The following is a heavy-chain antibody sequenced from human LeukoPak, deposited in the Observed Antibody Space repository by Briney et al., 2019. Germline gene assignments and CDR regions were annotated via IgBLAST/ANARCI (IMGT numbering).Heavy chain of an antibody. CDR3: ARGPKMAPFDY. J-gene: IGHJ4*02. CDR2: ISSSSSTI. D-gene: IGHD5-24*01. V-gene: IGHV3-48*01. CDR1: GFTFSSYS. Sequence: GGSLRLSCAAPGFTFSSYSMNWVRQAPGKGLEWVSYISSSSSTIYCADSVKGRFTISRDNAKNSLYLQMNSLRAEDTAVYYCARGPKMAPFDYWGQGTLVTVSS.